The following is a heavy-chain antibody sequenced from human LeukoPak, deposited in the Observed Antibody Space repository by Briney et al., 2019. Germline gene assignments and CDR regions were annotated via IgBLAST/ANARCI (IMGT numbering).Heavy chain of an antibody. CDR3: ARLGVHSGYPVGFDY. V-gene: IGHV1-2*02. J-gene: IGHJ4*02. D-gene: IGHD3-22*01. CDR2: INPKSGGT. CDR1: GYTFTVYY. Sequence: ASVMVSCKASGYTFTVYYMHWVRQAPGQGLEWMGWINPKSGGTNYAQKFQGRVTMTRDTSISTAYMELSRLRSDDTAVYYCARLGVHSGYPVGFDYWGQGTLVTVSS.